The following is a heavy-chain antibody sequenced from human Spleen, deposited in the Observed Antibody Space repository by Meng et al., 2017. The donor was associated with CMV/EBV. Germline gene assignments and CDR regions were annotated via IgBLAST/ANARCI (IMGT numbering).Heavy chain of an antibody. V-gene: IGHV3-72*01. CDR1: FSLSDHY. CDR3: ARSGILTGYYSQDY. D-gene: IGHD3-9*01. J-gene: IGHJ4*02. CDR2: TRNKANSYTT. Sequence: FSLSDHYMEWVRQDPGKGLEWVGRTRNKANSYTTEYAASVKGRFIISRDDSKNSLYLQMNSLETEDTAVYYCARSGILTGYYSQDYWGQGTLVTVSS.